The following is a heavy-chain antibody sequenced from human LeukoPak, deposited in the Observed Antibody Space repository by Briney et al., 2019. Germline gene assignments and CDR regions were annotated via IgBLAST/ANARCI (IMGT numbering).Heavy chain of an antibody. CDR2: VNRDGSST. CDR3: ARVESGAVAGTGDVFDI. CDR1: GFTLSSYW. V-gene: IGHV3-74*01. D-gene: IGHD6-19*01. Sequence: PGGSLRLPCAAPGFTLSSYWMHWVRQAPGKGLVWVSRVNRDGSSTVYADSVKGRFTISRDNAKNTLYLQMNSLRAEDTAVYYCARVESGAVAGTGDVFDIWGQGTLVTVSS. J-gene: IGHJ3*02.